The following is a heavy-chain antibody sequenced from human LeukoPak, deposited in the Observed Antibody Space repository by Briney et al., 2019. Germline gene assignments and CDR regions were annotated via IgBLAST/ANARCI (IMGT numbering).Heavy chain of an antibody. Sequence: PSETLSLTCTVSGYSISNGYYWGWIRQPPGKGLEWIGSIYYSGSTYYNPSLKSRVTISVDTSKNQFSLKLSSVTAADTAVYYCARSNRYYDSSGYPQSWGQGTLVTVSS. CDR1: GYSISNGYY. CDR2: IYYSGST. D-gene: IGHD3-22*01. V-gene: IGHV4-38-2*02. CDR3: ARSNRYYDSSGYPQS. J-gene: IGHJ4*02.